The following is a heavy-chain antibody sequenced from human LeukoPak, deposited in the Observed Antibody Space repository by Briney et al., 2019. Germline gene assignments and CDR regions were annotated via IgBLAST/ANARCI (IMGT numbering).Heavy chain of an antibody. CDR2: IKSKSERGTT. CDR3: TSNLYCSTSSCYTLDN. J-gene: IGHJ4*02. V-gene: IGHV3-15*01. CDR1: GFTFSNGW. Sequence: GGSLRLSGAGAGFTFSNGWMGLVRQAPGKGLEWVGRIKSKSERGTTDYAAPVKGRFTISRDGSTNTVYLHMNSLKTEDTAVYFCTSNLYCSTSSCYTLDNWGQGTLVAVSP. D-gene: IGHD2-2*02.